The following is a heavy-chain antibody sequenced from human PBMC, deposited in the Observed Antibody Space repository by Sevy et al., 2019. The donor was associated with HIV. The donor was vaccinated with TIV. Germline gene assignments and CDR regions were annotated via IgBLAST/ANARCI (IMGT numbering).Heavy chain of an antibody. CDR1: GYTFTSYD. Sequence: ASVKVSCKASGYTFTSYDINWVRQATGQGLEWMGWMNPNSGNTGYPQKFQGRVTMTRNTSISTAYMELSSLRSEDTAVYYCARAVAADYFDYWGQGTLVTVSS. CDR3: ARAVAADYFDY. CDR2: MNPNSGNT. J-gene: IGHJ4*02. V-gene: IGHV1-8*01. D-gene: IGHD6-25*01.